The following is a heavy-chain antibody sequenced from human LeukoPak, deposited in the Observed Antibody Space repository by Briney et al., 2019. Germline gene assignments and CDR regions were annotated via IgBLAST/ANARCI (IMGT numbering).Heavy chain of an antibody. Sequence: SETLSLTCSVSGGSIRNYYWSWIRQPPTKGLEWIGYIYYDGDSNYNPSLKSRVTISVDTSKTEFSLKLNSVTAADTAVYYCARVSGNSAAGDAFDIWGQGTTVTVSS. V-gene: IGHV4-59*12. J-gene: IGHJ3*02. CDR1: GGSIRNYY. D-gene: IGHD4-23*01. CDR3: ARVSGNSAAGDAFDI. CDR2: IYYDGDS.